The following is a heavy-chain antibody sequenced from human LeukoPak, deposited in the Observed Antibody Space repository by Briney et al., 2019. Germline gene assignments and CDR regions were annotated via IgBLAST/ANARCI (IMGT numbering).Heavy chain of an antibody. CDR2: ISYDGSNK. CDR1: GFTFSSYG. CDR3: ATESWFDP. J-gene: IGHJ5*02. V-gene: IGHV3-30*03. Sequence: GRSLRLSCAASGFTFSSYGMHWVRQAPGKGLEWVAVISYDGSNKYYADSVKGRFTISRDNSKNTLYLQMNSLRAEDTAVYYCATESWFDPWGQGPRSPSPQ.